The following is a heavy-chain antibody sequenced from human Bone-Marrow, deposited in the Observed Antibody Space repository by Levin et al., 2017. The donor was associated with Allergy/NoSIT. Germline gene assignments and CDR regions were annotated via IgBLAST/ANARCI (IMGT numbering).Heavy chain of an antibody. J-gene: IGHJ3*01. CDR1: GASISSGNYY. V-gene: IGHV4-30-4*01. CDR3: STIQDRDAFDL. Sequence: SETLSLTCTVSGASISSGNYYWTWIRQLPGRGLEWIGYIYYTGASYYNPSLRSRLSISVDTSKNQFSLKVFSVTAADTAVYYCSTIQDRDAFDLWGQGTMVTVSS. D-gene: IGHD3-3*01. CDR2: IYYTGAS.